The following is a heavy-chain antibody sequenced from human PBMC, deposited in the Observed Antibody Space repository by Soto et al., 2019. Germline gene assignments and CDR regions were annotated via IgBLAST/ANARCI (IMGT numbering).Heavy chain of an antibody. CDR2: ISYSGTT. J-gene: IGHJ5*02. CDR3: ARGRGYSYGLDP. D-gene: IGHD5-18*01. Sequence: PSETLSLTCPVSGGSISSSSYYWSWIRQPPGEGLEWIGFISYSGTTSYSPSLKSRVAISLDTSKNQFSLSLNFVTAADTAVYYCARGRGYSYGLDPWGQGSLVTVSS. V-gene: IGHV4-30-4*01. CDR1: GGSISSSSYY.